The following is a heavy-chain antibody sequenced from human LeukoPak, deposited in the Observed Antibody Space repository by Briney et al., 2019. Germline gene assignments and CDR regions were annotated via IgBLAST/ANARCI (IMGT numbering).Heavy chain of an antibody. V-gene: IGHV1-46*01. Sequence: ASVKVSCKASGYTFTSYYMHWVRQAPGQGLEWMGINNPSGGSTSYAQKFQGRVTMTRDTSTSTVYMELSSLRSEDTAVYYCARETAVAGYFDYWGQGTLVTVSS. CDR1: GYTFTSYY. CDR2: NNPSGGST. CDR3: ARETAVAGYFDY. D-gene: IGHD6-19*01. J-gene: IGHJ4*02.